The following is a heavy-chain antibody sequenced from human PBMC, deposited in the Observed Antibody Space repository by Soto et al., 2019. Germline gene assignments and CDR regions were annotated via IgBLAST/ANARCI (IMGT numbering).Heavy chain of an antibody. V-gene: IGHV1-69*01. CDR2: IIPIFGTA. CDR1: GGTFSSFA. D-gene: IGHD6-19*01. CDR3: ARVGNSSGWYDY. J-gene: IGHJ4*02. Sequence: VQLVQSGAELRKPGSSVKVSCKASGGTFSSFAISWVRQAPGQGLEWMGGIIPIFGTANYAQKFQGRVTITADQSTSTAFMELSSLRSEYTAVYDCARVGNSSGWYDYWGQGTLVTVAS.